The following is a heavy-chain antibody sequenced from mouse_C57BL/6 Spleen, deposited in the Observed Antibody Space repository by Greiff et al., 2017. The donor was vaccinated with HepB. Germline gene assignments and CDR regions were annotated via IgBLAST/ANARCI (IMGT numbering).Heavy chain of an antibody. V-gene: IGHV6-6*01. CDR1: GFTFSDAW. D-gene: IGHD1-1*01. CDR3: TRPHYYYGSSPYFDY. CDR2: IRNKANNHAT. J-gene: IGHJ2*01. Sequence: EVQLQESGGGLVQPGGSMKLSCAASGFTFSDAWMDWVRQSPEKGLEWVAEIRNKANNHATYYAESVKGRFNISRDDSKSSVYLQMNSLRAEDTGIYYCTRPHYYYGSSPYFDYWGQGTTLTVSS.